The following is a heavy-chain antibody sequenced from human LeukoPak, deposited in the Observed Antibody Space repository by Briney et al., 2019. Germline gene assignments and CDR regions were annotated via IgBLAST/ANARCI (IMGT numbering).Heavy chain of an antibody. D-gene: IGHD1-14*01. J-gene: IGHJ4*02. CDR3: VTGPWQPGPVEDY. CDR2: ISSSGSTE. CDR1: GFTFSNYE. Sequence: GGSLRLSCAGSGFTFSNYEMNWVRQAPGKGLEWVSFISSSGSTEYYADSVKGRFIISKDNAKNLLYLEMNNLRPEDTAVYYCVTGPWQPGPVEDYWGQGTLVTVSS. V-gene: IGHV3-48*03.